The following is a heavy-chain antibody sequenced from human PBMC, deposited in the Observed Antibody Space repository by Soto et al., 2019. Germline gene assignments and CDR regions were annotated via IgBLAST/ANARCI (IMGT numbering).Heavy chain of an antibody. V-gene: IGHV4-30-2*01. CDR1: GGSVTSGNYA. Sequence: QLQLQESGSGLVKPSQTLSLTCAVSGGSVTSGNYAWSWLRQPPGEGLEWIGYIYHSGNTYYNPSLRSRVTISLDRSKNQFSLMLHSVTAADTAVYYCARAGLSSRYYYFDYWGQGSLVTVSS. D-gene: IGHD1-26*01. CDR2: IYHSGNT. CDR3: ARAGLSSRYYYFDY. J-gene: IGHJ4*02.